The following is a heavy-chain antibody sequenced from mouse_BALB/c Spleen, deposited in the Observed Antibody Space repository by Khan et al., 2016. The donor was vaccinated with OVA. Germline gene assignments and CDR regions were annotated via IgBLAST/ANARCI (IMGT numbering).Heavy chain of an antibody. V-gene: IGHV5-6-5*01. CDR2: ISSGGTT. CDR1: GFTFSNYA. CDR3: ASGYWFTY. J-gene: IGHJ3*01. Sequence: EVELVESGGDLVKPGGSLKLSCAASGFTFSNYAMSWVRQTPEKRLEWVASISSGGTTYYPDRVKGRFTISRENARNMLDLQMNSLRSEETAMFYCASGYWFTYWGQGTLVTVSA.